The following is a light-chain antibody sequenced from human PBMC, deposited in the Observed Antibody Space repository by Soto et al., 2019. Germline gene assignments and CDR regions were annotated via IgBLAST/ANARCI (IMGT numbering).Light chain of an antibody. CDR2: DVS. CDR3: CSYAGSYTSRAPYV. V-gene: IGLV2-11*01. Sequence: QSAPTQPRSVSGSPGQSVTISCTGTSSDVGGYNYVSWYQQHPGKAPKLMIYDVSKRPSGVPDRFSGSKSGNTASLTISGLQAEDEADYYCCSYAGSYTSRAPYVFGTGTKVTVL. J-gene: IGLJ1*01. CDR1: SSDVGGYNY.